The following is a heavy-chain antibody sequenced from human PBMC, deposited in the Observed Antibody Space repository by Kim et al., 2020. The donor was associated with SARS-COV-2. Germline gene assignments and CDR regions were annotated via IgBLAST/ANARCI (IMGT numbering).Heavy chain of an antibody. Sequence: ADAVKGRFTISRDNSKNTLYLKMNSLRAEDTAVYYCAKDLGIAVAGTGFDYWGQGTLVTVSS. J-gene: IGHJ4*02. CDR3: AKDLGIAVAGTGFDY. V-gene: IGHV3-30*02. D-gene: IGHD6-19*01.